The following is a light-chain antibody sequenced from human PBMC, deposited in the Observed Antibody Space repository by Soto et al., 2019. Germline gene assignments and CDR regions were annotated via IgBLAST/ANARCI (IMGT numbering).Light chain of an antibody. CDR2: KAS. J-gene: IGKJ1*01. CDR1: QSISSW. V-gene: IGKV1-5*03. CDR3: QQYNSYWT. Sequence: DIQMTQSPSPLSASLGDRVPITCRASQSISSWLAWYQQKPGKAPKLLIYKASSLESGVPSRFSGSGSGTEFTLTISSLQPDDFATYYCQQYNSYWTFGQGTKVDI.